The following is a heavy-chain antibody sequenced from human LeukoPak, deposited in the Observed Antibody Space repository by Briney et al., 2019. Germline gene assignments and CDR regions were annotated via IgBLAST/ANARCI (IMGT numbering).Heavy chain of an antibody. V-gene: IGHV1-69*05. D-gene: IGHD6-6*01. Sequence: GSSVKVSCKASGGTFISYAISWVRQAPGQGLEWMGGIIPIFGTANYAQKVQGRVTITTDESTSTAYMELSSLRSEDTAVYYCARSNIAARRFGLGFYMDVWGKGTTVTVSS. J-gene: IGHJ6*03. CDR2: IIPIFGTA. CDR1: GGTFISYA. CDR3: ARSNIAARRFGLGFYMDV.